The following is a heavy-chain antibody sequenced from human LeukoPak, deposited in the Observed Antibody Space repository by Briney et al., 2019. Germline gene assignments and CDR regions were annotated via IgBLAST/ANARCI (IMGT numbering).Heavy chain of an antibody. CDR1: GGSFSGYY. CDR2: INHSGST. D-gene: IGHD3-16*01. Sequence: SETLSLTCAVYGGSFSGYYWSWIRQPPGKGLEWIGEINHSGSTNYDPSLKSRVTISVDTSKNQFSLKLSSVTTTDTAVYYCARHYGPWGQGTLVTVSS. V-gene: IGHV4-34*01. CDR3: ARHYGP. J-gene: IGHJ4*02.